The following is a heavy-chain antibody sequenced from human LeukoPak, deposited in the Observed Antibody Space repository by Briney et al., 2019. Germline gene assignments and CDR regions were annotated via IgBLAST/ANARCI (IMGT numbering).Heavy chain of an antibody. J-gene: IGHJ6*02. CDR1: GFTFSSYA. Sequence: PGGSLRLSCAASGFTFSSYAMHWVRQAPGKGLEWVSAISGSGGSTYYADSVKGRFTISRDNSKNTLYLQMNSLRAEDTAVYYCAKRGWPDFYYYYYGMDVWGQGTTVTVSS. D-gene: IGHD1-14*01. CDR3: AKRGWPDFYYYYYGMDV. V-gene: IGHV3-23*01. CDR2: ISGSGGST.